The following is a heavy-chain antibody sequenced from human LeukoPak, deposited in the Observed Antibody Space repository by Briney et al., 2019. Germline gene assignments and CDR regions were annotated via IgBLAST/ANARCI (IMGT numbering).Heavy chain of an antibody. Sequence: VASVKVSCKASGGTFSSYAISWVRQAPGQGLEWMGGIIPIFGTANYARKFQGRVTITADESTSTAYMELSSLRSEDTAVYYCARSLDSYGYIDYWGQGTLVTVSS. D-gene: IGHD5-18*01. CDR2: IIPIFGTA. J-gene: IGHJ4*02. V-gene: IGHV1-69*13. CDR3: ARSLDSYGYIDY. CDR1: GGTFSSYA.